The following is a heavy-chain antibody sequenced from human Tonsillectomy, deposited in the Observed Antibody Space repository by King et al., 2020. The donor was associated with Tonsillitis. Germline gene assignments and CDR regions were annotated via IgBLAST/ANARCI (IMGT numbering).Heavy chain of an antibody. V-gene: IGHV1-18*04. Sequence: VQLVQSGAEVKKPGASVKVSCKASGYTFTSYGISWVRQAPGQGLEWMGWISAYNGNTNYAQKLQGRVTMTPDTSTSTSXMELRSLRSADTAVYYWARGXVXXSSTSCXXLERLNYFDYWGQGXLVTVSS. J-gene: IGHJ4*02. CDR2: ISAYNGNT. D-gene: IGHD2-2*01. CDR3: ARGXVXXSSTSCXXLERLNYFDY. CDR1: GYTFTSYG.